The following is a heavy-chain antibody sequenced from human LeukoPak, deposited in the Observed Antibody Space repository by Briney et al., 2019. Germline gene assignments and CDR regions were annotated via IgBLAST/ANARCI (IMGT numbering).Heavy chain of an antibody. J-gene: IGHJ4*02. V-gene: IGHV4-39*07. CDR2: IYHSGST. D-gene: IGHD3-10*01. Sequence: ASETLSLTCTVSGGSISSSSYYWGWIRQPPGKGLEWIGSIYHSGSTYYNPSLKSRVTISVDTSKNQFSLKLSSVTAADTAVYYCASALWFGSYYFDYWGQGTLVTVSS. CDR3: ASALWFGSYYFDY. CDR1: GGSISSSSYY.